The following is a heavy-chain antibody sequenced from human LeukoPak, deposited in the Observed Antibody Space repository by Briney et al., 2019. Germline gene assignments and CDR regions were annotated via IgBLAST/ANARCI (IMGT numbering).Heavy chain of an antibody. CDR3: AVYYGSGSSNWFDP. V-gene: IGHV1-18*01. J-gene: IGHJ5*02. D-gene: IGHD3-10*01. CDR2: ISAYNGNT. Sequence: ASVKVSCKASGYTFSSYGISWVRQAPGQGLEWMGWISAYNGNTNYAQKLQGRVTMTTDTSTSTAYMELRSLRSDDTAVYYCAVYYGSGSSNWFDPWGQGTLVTVSS. CDR1: GYTFSSYG.